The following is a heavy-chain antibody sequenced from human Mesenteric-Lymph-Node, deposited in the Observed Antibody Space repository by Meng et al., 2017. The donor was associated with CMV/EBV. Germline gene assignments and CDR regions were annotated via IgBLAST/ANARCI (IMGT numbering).Heavy chain of an antibody. CDR1: GGSFSNNY. D-gene: IGHD3-10*01. V-gene: IGHV4-34*01. J-gene: IGHJ4*02. CDR2: INKSGYT. Sequence: SQTPSLTCAVHGGSFSNNYWSWVRQSPDKGLEWIGEINKSGYTDYNPSLKSRVTMSVDTSNNQFSLRLSSVTAADTAVYYCARLDEFLLWRRPNWGQGTLVTVSS. CDR3: ARLDEFLLWRRPN.